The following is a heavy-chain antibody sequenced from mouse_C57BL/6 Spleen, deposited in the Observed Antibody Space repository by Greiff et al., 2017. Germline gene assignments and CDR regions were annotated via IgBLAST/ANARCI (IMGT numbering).Heavy chain of an antibody. CDR1: GFTFSSYA. CDR3: TRAYYSNCPYYAMDY. V-gene: IGHV5-9-1*02. D-gene: IGHD2-5*01. J-gene: IGHJ4*01. CDR2: ISGGGDYI. Sequence: EVKLVESGEGLVKPGGSLKLSCAASGFTFSSYAMSWVRQTPEKRLEWVAYISGGGDYIYYGDTVKGLFTISRDNARNTLYLQMSSLTSEDTAMYYCTRAYYSNCPYYAMDYWGQGTSVTVSS.